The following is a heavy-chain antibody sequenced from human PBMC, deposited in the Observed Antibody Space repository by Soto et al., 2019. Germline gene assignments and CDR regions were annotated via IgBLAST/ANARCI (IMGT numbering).Heavy chain of an antibody. CDR1: GGTFSSYT. J-gene: IGHJ6*02. V-gene: IGHV1-69*02. Sequence: QVQLVQSGAEVKKPGSSVKVSCKASGGTFSSYTISWVRQAPGQGLEWMGRIIPILGIANYAQKFQGRVTITADKSTSTAYMELSSLRSEDTAVYYCARGVGIYVGPGWDYYYGMDVWGQGTTVTVSS. CDR3: ARGVGIYVGPGWDYYYGMDV. D-gene: IGHD3-10*02. CDR2: IIPILGIA.